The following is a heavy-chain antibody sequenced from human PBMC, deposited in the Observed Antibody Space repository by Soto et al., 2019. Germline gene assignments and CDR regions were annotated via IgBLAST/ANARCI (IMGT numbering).Heavy chain of an antibody. Sequence: QEQLVESGGGVVQPGTSLRLSCAASGITFTNYGFHWVRQAPGKGLAWVAVIWYDGTTKFYSDSVKARFTISRDNSKSTLYQQMNSLRVEDTALYSCSTVDNYYGSVFWGQGTLVTVSS. CDR1: GITFTNYG. CDR2: IWYDGTTK. V-gene: IGHV3-33*01. CDR3: STVDNYYGSVF. J-gene: IGHJ4*02. D-gene: IGHD3-10*01.